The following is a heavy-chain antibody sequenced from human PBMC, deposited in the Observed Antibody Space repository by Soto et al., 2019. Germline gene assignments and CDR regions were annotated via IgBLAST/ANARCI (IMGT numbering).Heavy chain of an antibody. J-gene: IGHJ4*02. Sequence: PSETLSLTCSVSGGFISSSSFCWGWIRQPPGKGLEWIGNIYYDESTHYNPSLKSRVTMSIDTSKNQFSVNLSSVTAADTAVYYCARHHPISGPLTGYYLYFFDYWGQGALVTVSS. D-gene: IGHD3-9*01. CDR3: ARHHPISGPLTGYYLYFFDY. V-gene: IGHV4-39*01. CDR2: IYYDEST. CDR1: GGFISSSSFC.